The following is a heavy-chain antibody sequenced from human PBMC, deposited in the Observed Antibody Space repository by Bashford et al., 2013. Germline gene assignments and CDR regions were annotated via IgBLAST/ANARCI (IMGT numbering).Heavy chain of an antibody. Sequence: VRQAPGKGLVWVSGINSDGSSTTYADSVKGRFTISRDNAKNTLYLQMNSLRAEDTAVYYCARDPNLSYVHWYFDLWGRGTLVTVSS. CDR3: ARDPNLSYVHWYFDL. J-gene: IGHJ2*01. V-gene: IGHV3-74*01. D-gene: IGHD3-16*01. CDR2: INSDGSST.